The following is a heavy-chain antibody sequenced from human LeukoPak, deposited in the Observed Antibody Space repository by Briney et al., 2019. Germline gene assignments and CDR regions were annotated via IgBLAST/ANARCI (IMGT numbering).Heavy chain of an antibody. CDR3: AKIPAGGGDSARAFDI. CDR2: ISYDGSNK. V-gene: IGHV3-30*18. D-gene: IGHD2-21*02. J-gene: IGHJ3*02. CDR1: GFTFSSYG. Sequence: PGGSLRLSCAASGFTFSSYGMHWARQAPGKGLEWVAVISYDGSNKYYADSVKGRFTISRDNSKNTLYLQMNSLRAEDTAVYYCAKIPAGGGDSARAFDIWGQGTMVTVSS.